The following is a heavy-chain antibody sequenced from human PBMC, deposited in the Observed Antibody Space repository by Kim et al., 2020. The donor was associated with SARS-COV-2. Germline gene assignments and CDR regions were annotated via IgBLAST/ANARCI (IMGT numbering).Heavy chain of an antibody. D-gene: IGHD3-10*01. CDR3: TRGRLWFGELLSSFDY. CDR1: GFTFGDYA. V-gene: IGHV3-49*04. CDR2: IRSKAYGGTT. Sequence: GGSLRLSCTTSGFTFGDYAMSWVRQAPGKGLEWVGFIRSKAYGGTTEYAASVRGRFTISRDDSSGIAYLQMSSLKTEDTAVYYCTRGRLWFGELLSSFDYWGQGTLVTVSS. J-gene: IGHJ4*02.